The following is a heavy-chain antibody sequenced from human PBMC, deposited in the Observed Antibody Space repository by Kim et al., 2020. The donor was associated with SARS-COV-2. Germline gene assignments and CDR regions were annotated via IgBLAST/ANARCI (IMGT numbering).Heavy chain of an antibody. J-gene: IGHJ4*02. CDR1: GFTFSSYG. CDR2: IWYDGSNK. CDR3: ARDLYYDSSGPFDY. V-gene: IGHV3-33*01. D-gene: IGHD3-22*01. Sequence: GGSLRLSCAASGFTFSSYGMHWVRQAPGKGLEWVAVIWYDGSNKYYADSVKGRFTISRDNSKNTLYLQMNSLRAEDTAVYYCARDLYYDSSGPFDYWGQGTLVTVSS.